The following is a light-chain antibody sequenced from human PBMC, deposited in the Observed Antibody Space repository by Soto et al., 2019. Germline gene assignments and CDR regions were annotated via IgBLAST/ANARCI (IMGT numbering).Light chain of an antibody. Sequence: EIVMTQSPATLSVSPGERATLSCRASQSVSSNLAWYQQKPGQVPRLLIYGASTRASGIPARVSGSGSGTECTLTISSLQSEDFAVYYCQQYNDWPLTFGGGTKVEIK. CDR3: QQYNDWPLT. CDR2: GAS. CDR1: QSVSSN. J-gene: IGKJ4*01. V-gene: IGKV3-15*01.